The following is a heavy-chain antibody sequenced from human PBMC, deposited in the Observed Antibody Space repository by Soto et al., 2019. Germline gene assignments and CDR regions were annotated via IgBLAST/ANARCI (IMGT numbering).Heavy chain of an antibody. Sequence: SETLSLTCTVSGGSISSGDYYWSWIRQPPGKGLEWIGYIYYSGSTYYNPSLKSRVTISVDISNNQVSLHLNSVTPDDTAVYYCVRLIGNSWLDSWGQGTLVTV. V-gene: IGHV4-30-4*01. CDR1: GGSISSGDYY. J-gene: IGHJ5*01. CDR3: VRLIGNSWLDS. CDR2: IYYSGST. D-gene: IGHD2-8*01.